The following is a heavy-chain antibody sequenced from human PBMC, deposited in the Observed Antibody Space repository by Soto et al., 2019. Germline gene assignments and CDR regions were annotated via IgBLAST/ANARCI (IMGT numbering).Heavy chain of an antibody. D-gene: IGHD1-26*01. V-gene: IGHV5-51*01. CDR3: ARHGRDRPLVGAIGPDY. Sequence: GESLKISCKGSGYSFTSYWIGWVRQMPGKGLEWMGIIYPGDSDTRYSPSFQGQFTISADKSISTAYLQWSSLKASDTAMYYCARHGRDRPLVGAIGPDYWGQGTLVTVSS. CDR2: IYPGDSDT. CDR1: GYSFTSYW. J-gene: IGHJ4*02.